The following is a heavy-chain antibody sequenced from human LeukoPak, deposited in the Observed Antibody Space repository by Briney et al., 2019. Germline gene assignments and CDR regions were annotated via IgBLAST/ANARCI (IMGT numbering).Heavy chain of an antibody. D-gene: IGHD6-19*01. J-gene: IGHJ1*01. CDR3: ARVIKVAGTKGYFDL. Sequence: ASVKVSCKASGYTFTDYYIHWLRQAAGQGLEWMGWFNPNSGGTDYARKFQGRVTMTGDTSISTVYMDLTRLKADDTAVYYCARVIKVAGTKGYFDLWGKGTLITVS. V-gene: IGHV1-2*02. CDR1: GYTFTDYY. CDR2: FNPNSGGT.